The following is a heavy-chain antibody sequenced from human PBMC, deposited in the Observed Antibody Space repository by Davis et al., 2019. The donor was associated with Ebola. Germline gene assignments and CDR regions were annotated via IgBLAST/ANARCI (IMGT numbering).Heavy chain of an antibody. V-gene: IGHV1-2*04. D-gene: IGHD3-3*01. CDR2: INPNSGGT. CDR3: ARMAGAKLSTIFGVALY. J-gene: IGHJ4*02. Sequence: ASVKVSCKASGYTFTGYYMHWVRQAPGQGLEWMGWINPNSGGTNYAQKFQGWVTMTRDTSISTAYMELSRLRSDDTAVYYCARMAGAKLSTIFGVALYWGQGTLVTVSS. CDR1: GYTFTGYY.